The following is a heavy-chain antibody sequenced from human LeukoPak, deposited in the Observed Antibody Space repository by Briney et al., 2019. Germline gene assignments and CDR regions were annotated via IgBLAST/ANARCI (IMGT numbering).Heavy chain of an antibody. J-gene: IGHJ6*02. CDR3: ARTYYYGSGSYLGMDV. Sequence: ASVKVSCKASGGTFSSYAISWVRQAPGQGLEWMGGIIPILGIANYAQKFQGRVTITADKSTSTAYMELSSLRSEDTAVYYCARTYYYGSGSYLGMDVWGQGTTVTVSS. V-gene: IGHV1-69*10. CDR2: IIPILGIA. CDR1: GGTFSSYA. D-gene: IGHD3-10*01.